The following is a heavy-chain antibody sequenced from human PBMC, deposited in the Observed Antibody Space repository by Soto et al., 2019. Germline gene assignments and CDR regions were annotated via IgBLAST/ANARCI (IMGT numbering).Heavy chain of an antibody. CDR2: ISWNSGSI. Sequence: PVGSLRLSCAASGFTFDDYAMHWVRQAPGKGLEWVSGISWNSGSIGYADSVKGRFTISRDNAKNSLYLQMNSLRAEDTALYYCAKSVFGYYPFDYWGQGTLVTVSS. D-gene: IGHD3-22*01. CDR3: AKSVFGYYPFDY. J-gene: IGHJ4*02. V-gene: IGHV3-9*01. CDR1: GFTFDDYA.